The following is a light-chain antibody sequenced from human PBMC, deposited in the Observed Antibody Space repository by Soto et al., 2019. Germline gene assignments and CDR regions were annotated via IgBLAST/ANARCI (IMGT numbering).Light chain of an antibody. Sequence: QSALTQPRSVSGSPGQSVTISCTGTSSDVGVYNYVSWYXXXXXXAPKIMIYDVSKRPSGVPDRFSGSKSDNTASLTISGLQAEDEADYYCCSYAGSYTFVFGIGTKVTVL. J-gene: IGLJ1*01. V-gene: IGLV2-11*01. CDR2: DVS. CDR3: CSYAGSYTFV. CDR1: SSDVGVYNY.